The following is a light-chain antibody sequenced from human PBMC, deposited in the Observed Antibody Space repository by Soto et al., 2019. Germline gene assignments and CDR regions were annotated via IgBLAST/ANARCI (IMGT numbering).Light chain of an antibody. J-gene: IGKJ4*01. CDR1: QGIYSR. CDR2: ATS. Sequence: DIQMTQSPSSVSASVGDTVTITCRASQGIYSRLAWYQQKPGKAPELLIYATSTLQNGVPSRFSGSGFGTDFTLSISSLQPEDSASYFCQQTDDFPITFGGGTKVDIK. V-gene: IGKV1D-12*01. CDR3: QQTDDFPIT.